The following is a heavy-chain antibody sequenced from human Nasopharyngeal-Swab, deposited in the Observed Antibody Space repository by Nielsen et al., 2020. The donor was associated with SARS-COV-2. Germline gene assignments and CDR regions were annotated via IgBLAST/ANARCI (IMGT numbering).Heavy chain of an antibody. Sequence: GSLRLSCVVYGGSFSGYYWSWIRQPPGKGLEWIGEINHSGSTNYNPSLKSRVTISVDTSKNQFSLKLSSVTAADTAVYYCARGPRTIFGVVIIGFDPWGQGTLVTVSS. V-gene: IGHV4-34*01. J-gene: IGHJ5*02. CDR1: GGSFSGYY. D-gene: IGHD3-3*01. CDR3: ARGPRTIFGVVIIGFDP. CDR2: INHSGST.